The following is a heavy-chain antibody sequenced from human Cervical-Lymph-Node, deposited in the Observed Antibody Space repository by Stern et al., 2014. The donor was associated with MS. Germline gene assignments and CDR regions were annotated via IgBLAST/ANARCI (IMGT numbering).Heavy chain of an antibody. V-gene: IGHV1-69*09. CDR2: IIPMLDLP. CDR3: ARPRGREAASALDY. J-gene: IGHJ4*02. Sequence: QVQLVQSGAEVKKPGSSVRVSCKASGGTFNTYTVYWVRQAPGQGLEWMGKIIPMLDLPGYAQRFQGRVTITLDKSTSTAYIDLNSLTSEDTAVYYCARPRGREAASALDYWGQGTLVTVSS. D-gene: IGHD2-15*01. CDR1: GGTFNTYT.